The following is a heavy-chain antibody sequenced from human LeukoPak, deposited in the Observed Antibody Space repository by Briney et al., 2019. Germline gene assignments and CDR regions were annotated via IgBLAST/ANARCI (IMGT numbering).Heavy chain of an antibody. V-gene: IGHV4-38-2*02. Sequence: SETLSLTCTVSGYSISSGYYWGWIRQPPGKGLEWIGSIYHSGSTYYNPSLKSRVTISVDTSKNQFSLKLSSVTAADTAVYYCARVGIAARLPDYWGQGTLVTVSS. CDR1: GYSISSGYY. CDR2: IYHSGST. CDR3: ARVGIAARLPDY. J-gene: IGHJ4*02. D-gene: IGHD6-6*01.